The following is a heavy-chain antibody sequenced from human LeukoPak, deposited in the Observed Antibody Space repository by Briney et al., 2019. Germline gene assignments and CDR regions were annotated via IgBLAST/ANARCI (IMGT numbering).Heavy chain of an antibody. J-gene: IGHJ3*02. D-gene: IGHD6-13*01. Sequence: PSETLSLTCAVYGGSFSGYYWSWIRQPPGKGLEWIGEINHSGSTNYNPSLKSRVTISVDTSKNQFSLKLSSVTAADTAVYYCASPIAAAGTSNGAFDIWGQGTMATVSS. V-gene: IGHV4-34*01. CDR3: ASPIAAAGTSNGAFDI. CDR2: INHSGST. CDR1: GGSFSGYY.